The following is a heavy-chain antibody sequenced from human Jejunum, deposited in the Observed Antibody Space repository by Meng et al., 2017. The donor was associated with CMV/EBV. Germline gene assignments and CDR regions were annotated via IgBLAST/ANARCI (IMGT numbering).Heavy chain of an antibody. Sequence: SGGSINNHFWNWIRQPPGKGLEWIGYIYYSGSTNYNPSLKSRVTISVDTSKNQFSLKLSSVTAADTAVYYCARDLTREVTWGFDPWGQGTLVTVSS. CDR3: ARDLTREVTWGFDP. CDR2: IYYSGST. J-gene: IGHJ5*02. CDR1: GGSINNHF. V-gene: IGHV4-59*11. D-gene: IGHD7-27*01.